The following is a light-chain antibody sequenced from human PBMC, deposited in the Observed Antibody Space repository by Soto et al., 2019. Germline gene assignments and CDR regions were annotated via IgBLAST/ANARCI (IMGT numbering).Light chain of an antibody. CDR1: SSDVGGYNF. V-gene: IGLV2-14*01. J-gene: IGLJ1*01. Sequence: QSVLTQPASVSGSPGQSITLSCTGTSSDVGGYNFVSWYQQHPGKAPKLMIYDVSNRPSGVSNRFSGSKSGNTASLTISGLQAEDEADYFCASYTKYSTYVFGTGTKVTVL. CDR3: ASYTKYSTYV. CDR2: DVS.